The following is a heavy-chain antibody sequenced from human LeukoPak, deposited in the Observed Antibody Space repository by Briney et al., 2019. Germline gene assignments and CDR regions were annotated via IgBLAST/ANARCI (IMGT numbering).Heavy chain of an antibody. CDR2: IYPGDSDT. CDR1: GYSFTSYW. J-gene: IGHJ6*03. CDR3: ARPFSPFGEALDYYYMDV. V-gene: IGHV5-51*01. Sequence: GESLMISCKGSGYSFTSYWIGWVRQMPGKGLEWMGIIYPGDSDTRYSPSFQGQVTISADKSISTAYLQWSSLKASDTAMYYCARPFSPFGEALDYYYMDVWGKGATVTVSS. D-gene: IGHD3-3*01.